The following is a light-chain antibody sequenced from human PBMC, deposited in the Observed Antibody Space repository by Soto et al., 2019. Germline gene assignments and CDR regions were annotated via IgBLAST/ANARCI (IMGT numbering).Light chain of an antibody. Sequence: EVVMTQSPATLSVSPGDRVTLSCRASRSVSTNLAWYQQKPGQAPRLLIYGASTRANTIPARFSGSGSGTEFTLTISSLQAEDLAVYYCQQYNSWPPITFGQGTRLEIK. CDR2: GAS. V-gene: IGKV3-15*01. J-gene: IGKJ5*01. CDR1: RSVSTN. CDR3: QQYNSWPPIT.